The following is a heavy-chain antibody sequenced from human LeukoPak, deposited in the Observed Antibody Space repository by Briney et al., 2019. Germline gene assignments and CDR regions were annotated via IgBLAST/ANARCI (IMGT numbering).Heavy chain of an antibody. CDR2: IYYSGST. CDR3: ASSLRYFDRYPYYYGMDV. Sequence: SETLSLTCTVSGGSVSSGSYYWSWIRQPPGKGLEWIGYIYYSGSTNYNPSLKSRVTMSVDTSKNQFSLKLSSVTAADTAVYYCASSLRYFDRYPYYYGMDVWGQGTTVTVSS. J-gene: IGHJ6*02. CDR1: GGSVSSGSYY. D-gene: IGHD3-9*01. V-gene: IGHV4-61*01.